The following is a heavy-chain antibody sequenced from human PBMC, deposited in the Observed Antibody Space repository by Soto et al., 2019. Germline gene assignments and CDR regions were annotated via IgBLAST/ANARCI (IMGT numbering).Heavy chain of an antibody. CDR1: GFTPTTTP. CDR2: ISGTASRT. D-gene: IGHD3-9*01. J-gene: IGHJ4*02. CDR3: ATAVRYLDN. Sequence: VGSLRLSCAGSGFTPTTTPLSWVRQPPGKGLEWVTTISGTASRTYYVDSVKGRFFISRDNSKNTVTLQMNNLTLEDTAVYYCATAVRYLDNWGQGTRVSVSS. V-gene: IGHV3-23*01.